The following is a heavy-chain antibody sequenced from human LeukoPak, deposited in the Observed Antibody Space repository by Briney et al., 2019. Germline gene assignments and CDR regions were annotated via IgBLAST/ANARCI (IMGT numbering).Heavy chain of an antibody. CDR2: IYYGGST. D-gene: IGHD6-6*01. V-gene: IGHV4-39*01. Sequence: SETLSLTCTVSGGSISSSIYYWGWIRQPPGKGLEWIGSIYYGGSTYYNPSLKSRVTISVDTSKNQFSLKLSSVTAADTAVYYCARHVGLAARLMMNNWFDPWGQGTMVTVSS. J-gene: IGHJ5*02. CDR3: ARHVGLAARLMMNNWFDP. CDR1: GGSISSSIYY.